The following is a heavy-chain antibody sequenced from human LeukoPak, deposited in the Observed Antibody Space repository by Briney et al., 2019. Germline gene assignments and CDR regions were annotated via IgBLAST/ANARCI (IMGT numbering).Heavy chain of an antibody. CDR2: IIPILGIA. Sequence: ASVKVSCKASGGTFSSYAISWVRQAPGQGLEWMGRIIPILGIANYAQKFQGRVTITADESTSTAYMELSSLRSEDTAVYYCARGAGTSAPFDYWGQGTLVTVSS. CDR3: ARGAGTSAPFDY. D-gene: IGHD1-14*01. V-gene: IGHV1-69*04. J-gene: IGHJ4*02. CDR1: GGTFSSYA.